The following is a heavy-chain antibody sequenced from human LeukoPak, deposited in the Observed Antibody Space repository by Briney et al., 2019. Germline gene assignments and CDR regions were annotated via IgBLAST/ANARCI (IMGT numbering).Heavy chain of an antibody. D-gene: IGHD3-22*01. CDR3: AKQHYYDSSGYYPPGD. J-gene: IGHJ4*02. Sequence: GGSLRLSCAASGFTFSSYGMHWVRQAPGKGLGWVAVIWYDGSNKYYADSVKGRFTISRDNSKNTLYLQMNRLRAEDTAMYYCAKQHYYDSSGYYPPGDWGQGTLVTVSS. CDR1: GFTFSSYG. CDR2: IWYDGSNK. V-gene: IGHV3-33*06.